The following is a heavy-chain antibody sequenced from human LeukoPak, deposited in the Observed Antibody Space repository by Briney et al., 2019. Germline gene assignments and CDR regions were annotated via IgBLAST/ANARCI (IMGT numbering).Heavy chain of an antibody. V-gene: IGHV4-61*02. CDR3: AREGSIYYYDSSGYLGY. CDR2: IYSGGNT. Sequence: SETLSLTCTVSGDSISSGSYYWSWIRQPAGKGLEWIGRIYSGGNTNYNPSLKSRVTISVDTSKNHFSLKLSSVTAADTAVYYCAREGSIYYYDSSGYLGYWGQGTLVTVSS. J-gene: IGHJ4*02. CDR1: GDSISSGSYY. D-gene: IGHD3-22*01.